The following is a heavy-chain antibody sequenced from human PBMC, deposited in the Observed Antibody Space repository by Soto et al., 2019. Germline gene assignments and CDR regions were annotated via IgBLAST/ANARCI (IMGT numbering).Heavy chain of an antibody. CDR1: GFTFSSYA. J-gene: IGHJ4*02. V-gene: IGHV3-23*01. CDR2: ISGSGGST. D-gene: IGHD2-2*01. Sequence: EVQLLESGGGLVQPGGSLRLSCAASGFTFSSYAMSWVRQAPGKGLEWVSAISGSGGSTYYADSVKGRFTISRDNSKNTLCLQMNSLRAEDTAVYYCAKVGRTRDIVVVPAAVSTYYFDYWGQGTLVTVSS. CDR3: AKVGRTRDIVVVPAAVSTYYFDY.